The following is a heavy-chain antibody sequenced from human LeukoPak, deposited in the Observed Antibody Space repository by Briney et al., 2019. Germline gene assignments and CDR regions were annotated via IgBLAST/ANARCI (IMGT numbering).Heavy chain of an antibody. CDR2: TYYRSKWYN. V-gene: IGHV6-1*01. D-gene: IGHD3-16*01. CDR1: GDSVSSNSAA. J-gene: IGHJ4*02. Sequence: SQTLSLTCAISGDSVSSNSAAWNWIRQSPSRGLEWLGRTYYRSKWYNDYAVSVKSRITINPDTSKNQFSLKLSSVTAADTAVYYCARGLQGVGEMQLWGQGTLVTVSS. CDR3: ARGLQGVGEMQL.